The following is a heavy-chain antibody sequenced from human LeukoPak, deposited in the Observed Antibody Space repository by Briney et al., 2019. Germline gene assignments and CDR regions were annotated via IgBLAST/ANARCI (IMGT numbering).Heavy chain of an antibody. J-gene: IGHJ4*02. V-gene: IGHV4-59*01. D-gene: IGHD6-13*01. CDR3: ARIAAAGSFDY. CDR2: LYYSGST. Sequence: SETLSLTCTVSGGSISSYYWSWIRQPPGKGLEYIEYLYYSGSTNYNPSLKSRVTISVDTSKNQFSLKLNSVTAADTAVYYCARIAAAGSFDYWGQGTLVTVSS. CDR1: GGSISSYY.